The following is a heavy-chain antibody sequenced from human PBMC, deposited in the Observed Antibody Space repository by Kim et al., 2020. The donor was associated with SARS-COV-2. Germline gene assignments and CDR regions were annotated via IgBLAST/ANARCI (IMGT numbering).Heavy chain of an antibody. J-gene: IGHJ4*02. D-gene: IGHD1-7*01. CDR3: ARDRRNWNYVVGVDY. CDR1: GFTFSSYG. CDR2: IWYDGSNK. Sequence: GGSLRLSCAASGFTFSSYGMHWVRQAPGKGLEWVAVIWYDGSNKYYADSVKGRFTISRDNSKNTLYLQMNSLRAEDTAVYYCARDRRNWNYVVGVDYWGQGTLVTVSS. V-gene: IGHV3-33*01.